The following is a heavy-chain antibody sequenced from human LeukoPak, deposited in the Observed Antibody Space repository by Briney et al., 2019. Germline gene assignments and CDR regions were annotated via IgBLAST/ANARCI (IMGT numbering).Heavy chain of an antibody. D-gene: IGHD5-12*01. CDR2: IKTKTDGATT. Sequence: PGGSLRLSCAASGFTFSSYAMTWVRQAPGRGLGWVGRIKTKTDGATTDYAAPVKGRFTILRDDSANMLYLQMTSLRTEDTALYYCTTATELIVATIPDNWGQGTLVTVSS. CDR3: TTATELIVATIPDN. J-gene: IGHJ4*02. CDR1: GFTFSSYA. V-gene: IGHV3-15*01.